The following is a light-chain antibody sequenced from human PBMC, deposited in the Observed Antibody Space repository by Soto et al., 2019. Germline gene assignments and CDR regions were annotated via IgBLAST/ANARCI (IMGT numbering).Light chain of an antibody. CDR2: KAS. J-gene: IGKJ1*01. Sequence: DIPMTQSPSTLSASVGDRVTITCRASQSISSWLAWYQQKPGKAPKLLIYKASSLESGVPSRFSGSGSGTEFTLTISILQPDDFATYYCQQYNSYSPWTFGQGTKVEIK. V-gene: IGKV1-5*03. CDR3: QQYNSYSPWT. CDR1: QSISSW.